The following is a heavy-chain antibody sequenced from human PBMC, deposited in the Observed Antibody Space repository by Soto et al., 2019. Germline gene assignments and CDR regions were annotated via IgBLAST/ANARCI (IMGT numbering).Heavy chain of an antibody. CDR1: GFTFSDYY. V-gene: IGHV3-11*01. Sequence: QVQLVESGGGLVKPGGSLRLSCAASGFTFSDYYMSWIRQAPGKGLEWVSYISSGGGTKYYADSVKGRFTISRDTAKNSRYLQMNSLRADDTAVYYCVRSSSGYYGSDYWGQGTLVTVSS. D-gene: IGHD6-19*01. CDR2: ISSGGGTK. CDR3: VRSSSGYYGSDY. J-gene: IGHJ4*02.